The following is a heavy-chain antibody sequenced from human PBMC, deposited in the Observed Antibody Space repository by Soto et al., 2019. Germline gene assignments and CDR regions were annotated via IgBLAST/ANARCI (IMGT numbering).Heavy chain of an antibody. CDR2: INHSGST. CDR1: GGSFSGYY. CDR3: ARAPYNCNYVVRGIDY. D-gene: IGHD1-7*01. V-gene: IGHV4-34*01. J-gene: IGHJ4*02. Sequence: QVQLQQWGAGLLKPSETLSLTCAVYGGSFSGYYWSWIRQPPGKGLEWIGEINHSGSTNYNPSIKSRVTISVETSKNHFSLKLSSVTAADTAVYYCARAPYNCNYVVRGIDYWGQGTLVTVSS.